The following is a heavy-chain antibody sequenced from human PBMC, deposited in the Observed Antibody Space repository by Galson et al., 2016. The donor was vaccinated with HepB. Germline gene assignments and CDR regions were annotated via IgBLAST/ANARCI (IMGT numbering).Heavy chain of an antibody. CDR1: GYTFTNYA. J-gene: IGHJ3*02. CDR2: INPGNGDT. CDR3: AREYSSYAFDI. Sequence: SVKVSFKASGYTFTNYAMNWVRQAPGHRLEWMGWINPGNGDTNYAQQFQGRVSFTRDTSAKIAYMELSSLRSEDTAVYYCAREYSSYAFDIWGQGTMVTVSS. V-gene: IGHV1-3*01. D-gene: IGHD2-15*01.